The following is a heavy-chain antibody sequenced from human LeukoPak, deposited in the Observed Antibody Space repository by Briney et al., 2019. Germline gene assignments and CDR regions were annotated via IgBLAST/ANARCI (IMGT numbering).Heavy chain of an antibody. CDR2: CDPEDGET. D-gene: IGHD3-3*01. J-gene: IGHJ6*02. CDR1: GYTLTQLS. V-gene: IGHV1-24*01. Sequence: ASVKVSCKVSGYTLTQLSMHWVRQAPGKGLEWMGGCDPEDGETIYAQKLQGRVTMTTDTSTSTAYMELRSLRSDDTAVYYCARGLYYDFWSGYYPYYYYGMDVWGQGTTVTVS. CDR3: ARGLYYDFWSGYYPYYYYGMDV.